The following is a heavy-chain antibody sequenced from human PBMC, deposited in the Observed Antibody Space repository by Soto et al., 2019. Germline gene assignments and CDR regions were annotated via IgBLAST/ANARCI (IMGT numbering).Heavy chain of an antibody. J-gene: IGHJ4*02. D-gene: IGHD2-15*01. CDR2: ISGSGGST. V-gene: IGHV3-23*01. CDR1: GFTFSSYA. CDR3: AKALERYCSGGSCYGDY. Sequence: GGSLRLSCAASGFTFSSYAMSWVRQAPGKGLEWVSAISGSGGSTYYADSVKGRFTISRDNSKNTLYLQMNSLRAEDTAVYYCAKALERYCSGGSCYGDYWGQGTLVTVSS.